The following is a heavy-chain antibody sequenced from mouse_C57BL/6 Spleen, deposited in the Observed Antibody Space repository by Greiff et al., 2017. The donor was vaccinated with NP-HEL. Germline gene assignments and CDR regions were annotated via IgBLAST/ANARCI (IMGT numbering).Heavy chain of an antibody. CDR3: ARAPRLGTWFAY. J-gene: IGHJ3*01. Sequence: EVKLVESGGGLVKPGGSLKLSCAASGFTFSSYAMSWVRQTPEKRLEWVATISDGGSYTYYPDNVKGRFTISRDNAKNNLYLQMSHLKSEDTAMYYCARAPRLGTWFAYWGQGTLVTVSA. CDR1: GFTFSSYA. CDR2: ISDGGSYT. V-gene: IGHV5-4*03. D-gene: IGHD3-1*01.